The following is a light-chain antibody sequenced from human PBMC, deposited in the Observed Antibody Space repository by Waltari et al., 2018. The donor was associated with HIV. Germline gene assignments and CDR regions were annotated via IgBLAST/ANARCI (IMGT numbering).Light chain of an antibody. CDR2: GAS. J-gene: IGKJ1*01. Sequence: EVVWTKSTGTLYLSPGERATLSCRASQSGTSTYFAWYQQKPGQAPRLLIYGASSRATGIPDRFSGTGSWTDFTRTISRLEPEDFALYYCQQYGSLQWTFGQGTKVEIK. V-gene: IGKV3-20*01. CDR3: QQYGSLQWT. CDR1: QSGTSTY.